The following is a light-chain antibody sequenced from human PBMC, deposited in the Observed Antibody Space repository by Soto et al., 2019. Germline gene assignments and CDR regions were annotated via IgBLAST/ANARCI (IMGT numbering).Light chain of an antibody. Sequence: EIVLTQSPGTLSLSPGERPTLSCRASQSVSSSYLAWYQQKPGQAPRLLIYGASIRATGIPERFSASGSGTDFTLTMSRLEPEDFAVDYCQQYGSSPLTFGGGTKVEIK. J-gene: IGKJ4*01. V-gene: IGKV3-20*01. CDR1: QSVSSSY. CDR2: GAS. CDR3: QQYGSSPLT.